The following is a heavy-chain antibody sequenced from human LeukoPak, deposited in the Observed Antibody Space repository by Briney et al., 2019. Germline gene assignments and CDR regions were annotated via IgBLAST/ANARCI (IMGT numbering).Heavy chain of an antibody. Sequence: GESPKIFCKGSGYSFTSYWIGWVRQMPGKGLEWRGIIYPGDYDTRYSPSFQGQVTISADKSISTAYLQWSSLKASDSAMYYCARIAGYYYYYMDVWGKGTTVTVSS. CDR3: ARIAGYYYYYMDV. J-gene: IGHJ6*03. CDR1: GYSFTSYW. D-gene: IGHD1-1*01. CDR2: IYPGDYDT. V-gene: IGHV5-51*01.